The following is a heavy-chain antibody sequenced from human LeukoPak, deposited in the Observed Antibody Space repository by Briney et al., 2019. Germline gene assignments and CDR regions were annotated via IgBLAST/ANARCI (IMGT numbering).Heavy chain of an antibody. Sequence: SETLSLTCAVSGYSISSGYYWGWIWQPPGKGLEWIGSVYHSGSTYYNPSLKSRVTISVDTSENQFSLKLTSVTAADTAVYFCARHRLSTTSGYAFDYMDVWGKGTTVTVSS. CDR1: GYSISSGYY. CDR2: VYHSGST. V-gene: IGHV4-38-2*01. CDR3: ARHRLSTTSGYAFDYMDV. J-gene: IGHJ6*03. D-gene: IGHD5-12*01.